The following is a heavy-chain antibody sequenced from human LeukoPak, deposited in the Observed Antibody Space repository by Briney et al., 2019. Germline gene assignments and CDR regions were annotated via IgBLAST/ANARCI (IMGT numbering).Heavy chain of an antibody. CDR1: GFIFGSYE. CDR2: ISGGGEST. CDR3: ARRSGRRYEY. V-gene: IGHV3-48*03. D-gene: IGHD5-24*01. Sequence: GGSLRLSCAASGFIFGSYEMNWVRHAPGKGLEWVSHISGGGESTVYPDAVKGRFTISRDNAKNSLYLQMNSLRVEDTGVYYCARRSGRRYEYWGQGVLATVSP. J-gene: IGHJ4*02.